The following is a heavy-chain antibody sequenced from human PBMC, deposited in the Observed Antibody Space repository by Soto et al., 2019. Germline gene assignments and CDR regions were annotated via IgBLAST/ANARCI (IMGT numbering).Heavy chain of an antibody. V-gene: IGHV3-9*01. CDR1: GFTFDDYA. D-gene: IGHD6-19*01. CDR3: AKGWVAGTLAFDI. J-gene: IGHJ3*02. Sequence: EVPLVESGGGLVQPGRSLRLSCAASGFTFDDYAMHWVRQAPGKGLEWVSGISWNSGSIGYADSVKGRFTISRDNAKNSLYLQMNSLRAEDTALYYCAKGWVAGTLAFDIWGQGTMVTVSS. CDR2: ISWNSGSI.